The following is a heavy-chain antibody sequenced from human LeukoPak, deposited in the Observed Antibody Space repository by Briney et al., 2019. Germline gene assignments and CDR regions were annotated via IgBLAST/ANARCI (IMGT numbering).Heavy chain of an antibody. CDR1: GGTFSSYA. Sequence: SVKVSCKASGGTFSSYAISWVRQAPGQGLEWIGGIIPIFGTANYAQKFQGRVTITADESTSTAYMELSSLRSEDTAVYYCARAPYSSGGSTNYYYYYMDVWGKGTTVTVSS. V-gene: IGHV1-69*01. D-gene: IGHD6-19*01. CDR3: ARAPYSSGGSTNYYYYYMDV. CDR2: IIPIFGTA. J-gene: IGHJ6*03.